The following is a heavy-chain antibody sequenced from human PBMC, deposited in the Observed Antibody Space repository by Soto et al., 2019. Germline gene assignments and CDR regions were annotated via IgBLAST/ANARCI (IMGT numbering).Heavy chain of an antibody. CDR1: GFTFSSYA. Sequence: QSGGSLRLSCAASGFTFSSYAMSWVRQAPGKGLEWVSAISGSGGSTYYADSVKGRFTISRDNSKNTLYLQMNSLRAEDTAVYYCAKSGYCSGGSCYPLSRLGMDVWGQGTTVTVYS. CDR2: ISGSGGST. D-gene: IGHD2-15*01. V-gene: IGHV3-23*01. CDR3: AKSGYCSGGSCYPLSRLGMDV. J-gene: IGHJ6*02.